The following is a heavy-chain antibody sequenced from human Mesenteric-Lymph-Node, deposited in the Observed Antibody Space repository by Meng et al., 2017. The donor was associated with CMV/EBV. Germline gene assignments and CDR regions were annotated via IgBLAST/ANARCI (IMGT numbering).Heavy chain of an antibody. D-gene: IGHD2-21*02. V-gene: IGHV3-11*06. CDR1: GFTFSDYY. J-gene: IGHJ4*02. CDR2: ISSSSSYT. CDR3: ARSEKDIVVVTACDY. Sequence: SGFTFSDYYISWIRQAPGKGLEWVSYISSSSSYTNYADSVKGRFTISRDNAKNSLYLQMNSLRAEDTAVYYCARSEKDIVVVTACDYWGQGTLVTVSS.